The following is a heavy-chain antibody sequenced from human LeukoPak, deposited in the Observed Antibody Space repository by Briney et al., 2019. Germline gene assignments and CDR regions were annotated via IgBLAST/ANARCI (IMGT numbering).Heavy chain of an antibody. J-gene: IGHJ4*02. CDR2: IWYDGSNK. D-gene: IGHD3-22*01. CDR3: ARGYYDSSGYSFDY. V-gene: IGHV3-33*01. Sequence: GGSLRLSCAASGFTFSSYGMHWVRQAPGKGLEWVAVIWYDGSNKYYADSVKGRLTISRDNSKNTLYLQMNSLRAEDTAVYYCARGYYDSSGYSFDYWGQGTLVTVSS. CDR1: GFTFSSYG.